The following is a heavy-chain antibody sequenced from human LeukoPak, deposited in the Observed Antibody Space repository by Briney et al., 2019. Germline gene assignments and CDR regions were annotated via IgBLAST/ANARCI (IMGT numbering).Heavy chain of an antibody. CDR3: ARENWRDGYVGSK. J-gene: IGHJ4*02. Sequence: SETLSLTCTVSGGSISSGSYCWSWIRQPAGKGLEWIGRFYISGDTNYNPSLKSRVSISVDTSKNTLSLKLNSVTAADTAVYYCARENWRDGYVGSKWGQGTLVTVSS. V-gene: IGHV4-61*02. CDR1: GGSISSGSYC. CDR2: FYISGDT. D-gene: IGHD5-24*01.